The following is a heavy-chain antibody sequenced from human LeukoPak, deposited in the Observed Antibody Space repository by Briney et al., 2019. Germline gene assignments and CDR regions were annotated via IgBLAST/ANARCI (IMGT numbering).Heavy chain of an antibody. Sequence: ASVKVSCKASGYTFTNYRISWVRQAPGQGLEWMGWISAYNGNTNYAQKLQGRVTMTTDTSTSTAYMELRSLRSDDTAVYYCARGNAVTPRFYFDYWGQGTLVTVSS. CDR1: GYTFTNYR. D-gene: IGHD4-23*01. V-gene: IGHV1-18*01. J-gene: IGHJ4*02. CDR3: ARGNAVTPRFYFDY. CDR2: ISAYNGNT.